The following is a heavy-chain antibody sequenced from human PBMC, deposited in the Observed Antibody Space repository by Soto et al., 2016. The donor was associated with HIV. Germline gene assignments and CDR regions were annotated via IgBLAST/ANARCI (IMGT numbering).Heavy chain of an antibody. J-gene: IGHJ5*02. CDR3: ARAVGLQLPXKS. V-gene: IGHV4-31*02. CDR1: GASIDSGSNY. CDR2: ISSSGTT. Sequence: QMELQESGPRLVKPSETLSLICTVSGASIDSGSNYWTWVRQHPGKGLEWIGYISSSGTTFYNPSLKSRLSISIDTSKNQFSLIVKSLTAADTAVYYCARAVGLQLPXKSWGQGTLVTVSS. D-gene: IGHD1-1*01.